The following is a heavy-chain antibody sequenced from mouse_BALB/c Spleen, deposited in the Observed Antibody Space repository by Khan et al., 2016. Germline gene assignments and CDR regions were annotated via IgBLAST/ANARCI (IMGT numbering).Heavy chain of an antibody. J-gene: IGHJ3*01. D-gene: IGHD3-1*01. CDR2: ISSGGNYT. CDR3: TSDSSGGFAY. Sequence: EVELVESGGGLVKPGGSLKLSCAASGFTFSSYTMSWVRQTPEKRLEWVATISSGGNYTYYPDTVKGRFTITRDNAKNTRYRQMGSLESEDTAMYYCTSDSSGGFAYGGQGTLVTVSA. CDR1: GFTFSSYT. V-gene: IGHV5-6-4*01.